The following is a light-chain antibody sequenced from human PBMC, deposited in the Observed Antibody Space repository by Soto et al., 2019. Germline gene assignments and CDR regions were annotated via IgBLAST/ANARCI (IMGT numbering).Light chain of an antibody. CDR2: DAC. V-gene: IGKV1-5*01. Sequence: DIQMTQSPSTLSASVGDRVTITCRASQSISRWLAWYQQKPGKAPRLLIHDACSLQSGVPSRFSGSASGTEFTLTISSLQPDDFATYYCQQHQSYWSFGQGTKVDIK. J-gene: IGKJ1*01. CDR3: QQHQSYWS. CDR1: QSISRW.